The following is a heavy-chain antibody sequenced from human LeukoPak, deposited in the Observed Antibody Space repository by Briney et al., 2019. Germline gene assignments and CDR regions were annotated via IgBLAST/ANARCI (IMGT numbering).Heavy chain of an antibody. CDR2: IIPTFGTA. D-gene: IGHD5-18*01. V-gene: IGHV1-69*06. CDR1: GGTFSSYA. Sequence: ASLKVSCKASGGTFSSYAISWVRQAPGQGLEWMGGIIPTFGTANYAQKFQGRVTITADKSTSTAYMELSSLRSEDTAVYYCARGGYSYGGYFDYWGQGTLVTVSS. J-gene: IGHJ4*02. CDR3: ARGGYSYGGYFDY.